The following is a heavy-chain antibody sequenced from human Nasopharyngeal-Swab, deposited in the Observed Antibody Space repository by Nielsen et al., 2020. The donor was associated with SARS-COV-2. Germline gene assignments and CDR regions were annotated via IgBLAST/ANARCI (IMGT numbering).Heavy chain of an antibody. CDR2: ISGDNDST. V-gene: IGHV3-23*01. J-gene: IGHJ4*02. D-gene: IGHD3-10*01. CDR1: GFTFSSFA. CDR3: ASGKGYYYGSGTFDY. Sequence: GESLKISCAASGFTFSSFAMSWVRQAPGKGLEWVSVISGDNDSTYYTDSVKGRFTISRDNSKNTLNLQMNNLRAEDTAVYYCASGKGYYYGSGTFDYWGQGTLVTVSS.